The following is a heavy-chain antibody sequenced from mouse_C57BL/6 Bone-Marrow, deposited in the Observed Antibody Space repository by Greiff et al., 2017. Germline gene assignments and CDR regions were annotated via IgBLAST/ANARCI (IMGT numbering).Heavy chain of an antibody. J-gene: IGHJ3*01. CDR3: ARGGDEGFAY. CDR2: LNPNYGTT. Sequence: VQLKQSGPELVQPGASVKISCKASGYSFTDYNMNWVKQSPGKSLEWIGVLNPNYGTTSYNQTFKGKATLTVDQSSSTAYLQLNSLTSEDSAVYDRARGGDEGFAYWGQGTLVTVTA. V-gene: IGHV1-39*01. CDR1: GYSFTDYN.